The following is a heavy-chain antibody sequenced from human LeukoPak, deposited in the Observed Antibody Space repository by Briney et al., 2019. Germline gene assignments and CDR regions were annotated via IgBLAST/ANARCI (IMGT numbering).Heavy chain of an antibody. CDR3: ARDGNYLEYDY. CDR1: GFTVSSNY. J-gene: IGHJ4*02. Sequence: GGSLRLSCAASGFTVSSNYMSWVRQAPGKGLEWVANIKQDGSEKYYVDSVKGRFTISRDNAKNSLYLQMNSLRAEDTAVYYCARDGNYLEYDYWGQGTLVTVSS. D-gene: IGHD1-7*01. CDR2: IKQDGSEK. V-gene: IGHV3-7*01.